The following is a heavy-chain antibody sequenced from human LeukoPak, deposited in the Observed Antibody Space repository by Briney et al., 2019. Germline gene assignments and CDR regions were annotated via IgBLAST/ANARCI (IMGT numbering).Heavy chain of an antibody. CDR3: ARGPPPIAVAGLFDY. D-gene: IGHD6-19*01. J-gene: IGHJ4*02. V-gene: IGHV4-59*01. CDR2: IYYSGST. Sequence: PSETLSLTCTVSGGSISSYYWSWIRQPPGKGLEWIGYIYYSGSTNYNPSLKSRVTISVDTSKNQFSLKPSSVTAADTAVYYCARGPPPIAVAGLFDYWGQGTLVTVSS. CDR1: GGSISSYY.